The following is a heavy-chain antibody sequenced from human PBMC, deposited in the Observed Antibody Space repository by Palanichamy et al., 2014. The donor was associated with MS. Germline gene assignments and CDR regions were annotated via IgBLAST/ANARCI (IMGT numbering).Heavy chain of an antibody. D-gene: IGHD4-17*01. J-gene: IGHJ4*02. CDR1: IHLSSYS. V-gene: IGHV3-48*02. CDR2: ISSSTGTI. CDR3: ARDYYGDYAIDY. Sequence: EVQLVEVWGRLGTAWGVPETLLCSLWIHLSSYSMNWVRQAPGKGLEWVSYISSSTGTIYYADSVKGRFTISRDSAKNSLYLQMNSLRDEDTAVYYCARDYYGDYAIDYWGQGTLVTVSS.